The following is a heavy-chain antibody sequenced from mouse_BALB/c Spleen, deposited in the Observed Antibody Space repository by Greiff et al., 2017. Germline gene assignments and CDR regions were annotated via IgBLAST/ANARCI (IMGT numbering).Heavy chain of an antibody. Sequence: LQESGPGLVKPSQSLSLTCTVTGYSITSDYAWNWIRQFPGNKLEWMGYISYSGSTSYNPSLKSRISITRDTSKNQFFLQLNSVTTEYTATYYCARRAPYAMDYWGQGTSVTVSS. CDR1: GYSITSDYA. V-gene: IGHV3-2*02. J-gene: IGHJ4*01. CDR3: ARRAPYAMDY. CDR2: ISYSGST.